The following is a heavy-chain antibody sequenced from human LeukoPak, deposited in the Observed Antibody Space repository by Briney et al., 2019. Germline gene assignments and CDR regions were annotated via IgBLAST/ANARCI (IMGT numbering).Heavy chain of an antibody. V-gene: IGHV4-59*12. Sequence: SETLSLTCTVSGGSISSYYWSWIRQPPGKGLEWIGYIYYSGSTNYNPSLKSRVTISVDTSKNQFSLKLSSVTAADTAVYYCARDMRWESPRPVAFDIWGQGTMVTVSS. D-gene: IGHD1-26*01. CDR1: GGSISSYY. CDR3: ARDMRWESPRPVAFDI. J-gene: IGHJ3*02. CDR2: IYYSGST.